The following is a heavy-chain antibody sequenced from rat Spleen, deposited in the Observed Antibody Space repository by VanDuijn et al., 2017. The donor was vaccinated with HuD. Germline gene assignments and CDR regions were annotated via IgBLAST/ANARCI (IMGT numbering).Heavy chain of an antibody. CDR2: ISYDGGNY. J-gene: IGHJ2*01. V-gene: IGHV5-25*01. CDR3: KTVTSRVSYYFDY. Sequence: EVQLVESGGGLVQPGRSMILSCAASGFTFSKYGMTRVRQAPQKGLEWVAYISYDGGNYYYRDSVMGRFTITRENAKSTLYLQMDSLRYEDTATYYYKTVTSRVSYYFDYWGQGVRVTVSS. CDR1: GFTFSKYG. D-gene: IGHD1-4*01.